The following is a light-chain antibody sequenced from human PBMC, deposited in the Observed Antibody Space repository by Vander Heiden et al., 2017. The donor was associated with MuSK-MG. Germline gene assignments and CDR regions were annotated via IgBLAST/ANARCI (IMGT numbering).Light chain of an antibody. CDR2: KAS. J-gene: IGKJ1*01. CDR1: QRISSC. Sequence: DIQIKQSPSTLSASAGYIVTITCRTRQRISSCLTWCQQKPGRAPKLLIDKASSLESGVTSRFSGSGSGTYFTLPTSSLQPDDFATYYGQQYNSFTRSFGQGTKAEMK. V-gene: IGKV1-5*03. CDR3: QQYNSFTRS.